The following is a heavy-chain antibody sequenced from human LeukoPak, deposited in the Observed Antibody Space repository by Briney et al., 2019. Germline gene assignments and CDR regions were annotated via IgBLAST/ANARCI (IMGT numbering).Heavy chain of an antibody. CDR3: AKEKGDYYDSSGFDY. CDR1: GFTFSSYA. V-gene: IGHV3-30*04. CDR2: ISYDGSKK. Sequence: GRSLRLSCAASGFTFSSYAMHWVRQAPGKGLEWVTIISYDGSKKYYADYVKGRFTISRDNAKNSLYLQMNSLRAEDTAVYYCAKEKGDYYDSSGFDYWGQGTLVTVSS. D-gene: IGHD3-22*01. J-gene: IGHJ4*02.